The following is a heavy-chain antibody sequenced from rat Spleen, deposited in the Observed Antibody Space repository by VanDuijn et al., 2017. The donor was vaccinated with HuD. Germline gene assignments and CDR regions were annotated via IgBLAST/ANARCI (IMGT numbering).Heavy chain of an antibody. Sequence: QVQLKESGPGLVQPSQTLSLTCTVSGLSISSYGVIWVRQPPGKGLEWMGVIWGNGNTNYSSVLKSRLSINRDTSKSQVFLKMNQLQNEDTAMYFCASQHYFDGYYRDYLGQGVMVTVSS. CDR2: IWGNGNT. V-gene: IGHV2S61*01. J-gene: IGHJ2*01. CDR1: GLSISSYG. D-gene: IGHD1-12*03. CDR3: ASQHYFDGYYRDY.